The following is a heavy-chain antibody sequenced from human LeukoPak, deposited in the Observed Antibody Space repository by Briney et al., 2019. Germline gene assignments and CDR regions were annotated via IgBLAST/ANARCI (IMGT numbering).Heavy chain of an antibody. CDR2: ISSNGGST. J-gene: IGHJ4*02. CDR3: ARGGQYYFDY. V-gene: IGHV3-64*01. CDR1: GFTFSSYA. Sequence: GGSLRLSCAASGFTFSSYAMHWVRQAPGKGLEYVSAISSNGGSTYYANSVKGRFTISRDNSKNTLYLQMGSLRAEDMAVYYCARGGQYYFDYWGQGTLVTVSS.